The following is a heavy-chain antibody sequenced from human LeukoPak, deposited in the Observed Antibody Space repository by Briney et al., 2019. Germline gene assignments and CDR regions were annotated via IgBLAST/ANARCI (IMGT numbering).Heavy chain of an antibody. CDR3: ARDGEGATFDFDY. J-gene: IGHJ4*02. V-gene: IGHV3-7*01. D-gene: IGHD1-26*01. CDR2: IKQDGSEK. Sequence: GGSLRLSCAASGFTFSTYWMSWVRQAPGKGLEWVANIKQDGSEKYYVDSVKGRFTISRDNAKNSLYLQMNSLRAEDTAVYYCARDGEGATFDFDYWGQGTLVTVSS. CDR1: GFTFSTYW.